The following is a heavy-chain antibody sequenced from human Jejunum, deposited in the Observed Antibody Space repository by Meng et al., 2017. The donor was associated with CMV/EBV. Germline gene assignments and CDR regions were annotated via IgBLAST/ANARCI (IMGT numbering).Heavy chain of an antibody. CDR1: GLVVSSNY. CDR3: ARWSGTYYDY. Sequence: EGNRVESGGDLVQTVTALSLSCAASGLVVSSNYMSWLRQDQGKGLEWVSILYSSGITYYADSVKGRFTISRDNSKNTLYFQMNTLRAEDTAVYYCARWSGTYYDYWGQGTLVTVSS. V-gene: IGHV3-66*01. CDR2: LYSSGIT. D-gene: IGHD1-26*01. J-gene: IGHJ4*02.